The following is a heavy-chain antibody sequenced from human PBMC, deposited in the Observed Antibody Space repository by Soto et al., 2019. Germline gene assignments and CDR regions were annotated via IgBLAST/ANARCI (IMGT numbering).Heavy chain of an antibody. Sequence: PSETLPLSCAVSGVSIGSPNWWTWVRQAPGKGLEWIGEMWPSGGTTYNPSLRNRVTISVDNSKNHLSLTLTSVTAADTAIYYCARCLHCSNGGRFDPWGQGALVTVSS. CDR2: MWPSGGT. D-gene: IGHD2-8*01. J-gene: IGHJ5*02. CDR3: ARCLHCSNGGRFDP. V-gene: IGHV4-4*02. CDR1: GVSIGSPNW.